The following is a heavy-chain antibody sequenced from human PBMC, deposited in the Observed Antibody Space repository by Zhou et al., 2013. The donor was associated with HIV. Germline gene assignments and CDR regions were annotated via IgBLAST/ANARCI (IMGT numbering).Heavy chain of an antibody. Sequence: QVQLVQSGAEVKKPGSSVKVSCKASGGTFSSYAISWVRQAPGQGLEWMGRIIPIFGTANYAQKFQGRVTITADESTSTAHMELSSLTSEDTAVYYCGRRGSWGDRTTIIRGGVDVWGQGTTVSVSS. V-gene: IGHV1-69*13. CDR2: IIPIFGTA. CDR1: GGTFSSYA. CDR3: GRRGSWGDRTTIIRGGVDV. D-gene: IGHD3-10*01. J-gene: IGHJ6*02.